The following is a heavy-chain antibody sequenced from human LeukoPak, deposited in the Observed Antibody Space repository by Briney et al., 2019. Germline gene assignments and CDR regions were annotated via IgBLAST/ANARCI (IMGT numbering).Heavy chain of an antibody. CDR1: GFTFSSYS. D-gene: IGHD2-2*01. CDR2: ISSSSSTI. J-gene: IGHJ6*02. CDR3: ASYCSSTSCYYYYGMDV. Sequence: GGSLRLSCAASGFTFSSYSMNWVRQAPGKGLEWVSYISSSSSTIYHADSVKGRFTISRDNAKNSLYLQMNSLRDEDTAVYYCASYCSSTSCYYYYGMDVWGQGTTVTVSS. V-gene: IGHV3-48*02.